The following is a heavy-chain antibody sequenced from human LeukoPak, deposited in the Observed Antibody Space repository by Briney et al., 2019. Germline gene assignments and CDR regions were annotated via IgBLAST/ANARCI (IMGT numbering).Heavy chain of an antibody. Sequence: ASAKVSCKASGYTFTSYDINWVRQATGQGLEWMGWMNPNSGNTGYAQKFQGRVTMTRNTSISTAYMELSSLRSEDTAVYYCARASYGGNPSPSAVYYYYYYMDVWGKGTTVTVSS. D-gene: IGHD4/OR15-4a*01. CDR2: MNPNSGNT. CDR1: GYTFTSYD. CDR3: ARASYGGNPSPSAVYYYYYYMDV. J-gene: IGHJ6*03. V-gene: IGHV1-8*01.